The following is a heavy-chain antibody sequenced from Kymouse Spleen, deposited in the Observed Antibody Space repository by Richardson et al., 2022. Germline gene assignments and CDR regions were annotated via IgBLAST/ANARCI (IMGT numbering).Heavy chain of an antibody. J-gene: IGHJ6*02. CDR3: ARDQYYYDSSGYSYYYYYGMDV. CDR2: ISSSGSTI. V-gene: IGHV3-11*01. CDR1: GFTFSDYY. D-gene: IGHD3-22*01. Sequence: QVQLVESGGGLVKPGGSLRLSCAASGFTFSDYYMSWIRQAPGKGLEWVSYISSSGSTIYYADSVKGRFTISRDNAKNSLYLQMNSLRAEDTAVYYCARDQYYYDSSGYSYYYYYGMDVWGQGTTVTVSS.